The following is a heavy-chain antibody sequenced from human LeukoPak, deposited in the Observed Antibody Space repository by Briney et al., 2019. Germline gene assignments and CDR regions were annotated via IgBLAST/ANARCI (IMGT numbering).Heavy chain of an antibody. Sequence: PSETLSLTCTVSGGSISSYYWSWIRQPPGKGLEWIGYIYYSGSTNYNPSLKSRVTISVDTSKNQFSLKLSSVTAPDTAVYYCARALKPFYYDFWSGAFAIWGQGTMVTVSS. J-gene: IGHJ3*02. CDR3: ARALKPFYYDFWSGAFAI. CDR1: GGSISSYY. V-gene: IGHV4-59*01. CDR2: IYYSGST. D-gene: IGHD3-3*01.